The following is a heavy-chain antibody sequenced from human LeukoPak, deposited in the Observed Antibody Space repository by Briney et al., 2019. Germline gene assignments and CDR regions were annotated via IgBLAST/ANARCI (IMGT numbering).Heavy chain of an antibody. CDR3: ARTMTSSYYYYGMDV. J-gene: IGHJ6*02. D-gene: IGHD3-22*01. Sequence: ASVKVSCKASGYTFTSYGISWVRQAPGQGLEWMGWISAYNGSTNYAQKLQGRVTMTTDTSASTAYMELRSLRSDDTAVYYCARTMTSSYYYYGMDVWGQGTTVTVSS. CDR2: ISAYNGST. CDR1: GYTFTSYG. V-gene: IGHV1-18*01.